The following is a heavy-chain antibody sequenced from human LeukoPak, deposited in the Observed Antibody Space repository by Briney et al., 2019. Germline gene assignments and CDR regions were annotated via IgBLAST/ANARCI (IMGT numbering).Heavy chain of an antibody. J-gene: IGHJ4*02. CDR1: GYTFTSYG. V-gene: IGHV1-18*01. Sequence: ASVKVSCKASGYTFTSYGISWVRQAPGQGLEWMGWISAYNGNTNYAQKLQGRVTMTRDTSTSTVYMELSSLRSEDTAVYYCARGTRWELRSYWGQGTLVTVSS. CDR2: ISAYNGNT. CDR3: ARGTRWELRSY. D-gene: IGHD1-26*01.